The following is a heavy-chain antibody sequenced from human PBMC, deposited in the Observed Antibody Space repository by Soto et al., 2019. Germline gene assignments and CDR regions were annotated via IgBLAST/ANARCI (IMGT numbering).Heavy chain of an antibody. CDR1: GGTFSISA. V-gene: IGHV1-69*13. Sequence: ASVKVSCKASGGTFSISAISWVRQAPGQGLDWMGGIIPIFGTAKYAQKFQGRITITADASTSTAYMELSSLRSEDTAVYYCAAIVTLVDYWGQRTLVTVSS. D-gene: IGHD3-9*01. J-gene: IGHJ4*02. CDR3: AAIVTLVDY. CDR2: IIPIFGTA.